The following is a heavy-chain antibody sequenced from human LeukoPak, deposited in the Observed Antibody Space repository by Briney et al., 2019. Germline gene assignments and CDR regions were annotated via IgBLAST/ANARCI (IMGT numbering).Heavy chain of an antibody. CDR3: ARMKQQLELYNWFDP. J-gene: IGHJ5*02. D-gene: IGHD6-13*01. Sequence: ASVKVSCKASGYTFTSYAMHWVRQAPGQRLEWMGWINAGNGNTKYSQKFQGRVTITRDTSASTAYMELSSLRSEDTAVYYCARMKQQLELYNWFDPWGQGTLVTVPS. V-gene: IGHV1-3*01. CDR1: GYTFTSYA. CDR2: INAGNGNT.